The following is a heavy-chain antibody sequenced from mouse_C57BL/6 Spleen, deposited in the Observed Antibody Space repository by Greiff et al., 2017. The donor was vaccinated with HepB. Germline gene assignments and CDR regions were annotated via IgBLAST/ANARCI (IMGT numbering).Heavy chain of an antibody. Sequence: VQLQQSGPELVKPGASVKISCKASGYAFSSSWMNWVKQRPGKGLEWIGRIYPGDGDTNYNGKFKGKATLTADKSSSTAYMQLRSLTSEDSAVYFCARSWDYYGSSPFAYWGQGTLVTVSA. CDR2: IYPGDGDT. D-gene: IGHD1-1*01. J-gene: IGHJ3*01. CDR3: ARSWDYYGSSPFAY. CDR1: GYAFSSSW. V-gene: IGHV1-82*01.